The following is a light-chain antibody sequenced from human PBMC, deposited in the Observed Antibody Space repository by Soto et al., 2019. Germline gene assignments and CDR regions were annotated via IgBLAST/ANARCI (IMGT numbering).Light chain of an antibody. CDR3: QQLERYPST. V-gene: IGKV1-5*01. CDR2: DAS. CDR1: QSVSGW. J-gene: IGKJ4*01. Sequence: DIQMTQSPSTLSASVGDTVTVTYRASQSVSGWLAWYQQKKGEAPKLLIYDASALQRGVPSRFRGSGSGTDFTLTISRLQPEDFETYYCQQLERYPSTFGGGTKVDIK.